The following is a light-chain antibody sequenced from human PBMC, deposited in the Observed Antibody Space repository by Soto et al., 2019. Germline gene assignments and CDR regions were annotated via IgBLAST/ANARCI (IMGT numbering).Light chain of an antibody. Sequence: EIVLTQSPATLSLSPGERATLSCRASKSVSSYLAWYQQKPGQPPRLLIYDASNRATGIPARFSGSGSGTDFTLTISSLEPEDFAVYYCQQRSSWPPWTFGQGTKVEIK. V-gene: IGKV3-11*01. CDR2: DAS. CDR3: QQRSSWPPWT. CDR1: KSVSSY. J-gene: IGKJ1*01.